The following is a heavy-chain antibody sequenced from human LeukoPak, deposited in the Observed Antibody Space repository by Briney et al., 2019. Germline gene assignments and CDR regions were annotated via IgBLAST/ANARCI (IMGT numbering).Heavy chain of an antibody. CDR1: GYTFTGYY. CDR3: ARGIAAAGEHWFDP. D-gene: IGHD6-13*01. Sequence: ASVKVSCKASGYTFTGYYMHWVRQAPGQGLEWVGWINPNSGGTNYAQKFQGWVTMTRDTSISTAYMELSRLRSDDTAVYYCARGIAAAGEHWFDPWGQGTLVTVSS. CDR2: INPNSGGT. V-gene: IGHV1-2*04. J-gene: IGHJ5*02.